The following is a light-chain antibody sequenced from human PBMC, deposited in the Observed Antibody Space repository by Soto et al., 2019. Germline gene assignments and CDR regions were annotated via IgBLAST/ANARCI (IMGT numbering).Light chain of an antibody. Sequence: QSVVTQPASVSGSPGQSITISCTGTSSDVGAYNYVSWYQHHPGKVPRLMIFDVSNRPSGVSNRFSGSKSGNTASLTISGHQAEDEADYYCCSYSRSSPYVFGAGTKLTVL. J-gene: IGLJ1*01. V-gene: IGLV2-14*03. CDR1: SSDVGAYNY. CDR3: CSYSRSSPYV. CDR2: DVS.